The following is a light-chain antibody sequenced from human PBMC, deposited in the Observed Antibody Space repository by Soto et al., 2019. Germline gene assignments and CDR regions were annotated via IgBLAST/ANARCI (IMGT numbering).Light chain of an antibody. CDR1: NRDVGSYNL. Sequence: QSALTQPASVSGSPGQSITIACTGTNRDVGSYNLVSWYQQRPGEAPKLIISEVRNRPSGISYRFTGSRSGTSASLAITGLQAGDEADYYCQSYDSSLSGVVFGGGTKLTVL. CDR2: EVR. CDR3: QSYDSSLSGVV. J-gene: IGLJ2*01. V-gene: IGLV2-14*01.